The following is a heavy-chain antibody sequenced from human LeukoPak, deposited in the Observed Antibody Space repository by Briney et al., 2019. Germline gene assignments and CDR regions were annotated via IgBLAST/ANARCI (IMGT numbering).Heavy chain of an antibody. J-gene: IGHJ4*02. Sequence: SETLSLTCTVSGGSISSYYWSWLRQPPGKGLEWIGYVYYSGTTNYNPSLKSRVIISVDTSKNQFSLKLSPVIAADTAVYYCARVGVDYSGNIIKYYFDYWGQGTLVTVSS. CDR2: VYYSGTT. CDR1: GGSISSYY. D-gene: IGHD4-23*01. CDR3: ARVGVDYSGNIIKYYFDY. V-gene: IGHV4-59*01.